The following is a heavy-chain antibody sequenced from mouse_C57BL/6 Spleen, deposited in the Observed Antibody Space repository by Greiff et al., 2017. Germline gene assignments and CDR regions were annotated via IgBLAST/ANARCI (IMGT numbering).Heavy chain of an antibody. CDR2: IWSGGST. D-gene: IGHD2-10*01. CDR3: ASHSYYGNYYAMDY. Sequence: QVQLQQSGPGLVQPSQSLSITCTVSGFSLTSYGVHWVRQSPGKGLEWLGVIWSGGSTDYNAAFISRLSISKDNSKSQVFFKMNSLQADDTAIYYCASHSYYGNYYAMDYWGQGTSVTVSS. J-gene: IGHJ4*01. V-gene: IGHV2-2*01. CDR1: GFSLTSYG.